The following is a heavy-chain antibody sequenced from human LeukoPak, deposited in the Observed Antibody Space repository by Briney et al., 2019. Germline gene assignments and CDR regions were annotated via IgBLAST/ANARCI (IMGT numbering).Heavy chain of an antibody. J-gene: IGHJ4*02. V-gene: IGHV3-23*01. Sequence: GGSLRLSCAASGFTFSSYAMSWVRQAPGKGLEWVSAISGSGGSTYYADSVKGRFTISRDNAKNSLYLQMNSLRAEDTAVYYCARDNGGRLQGIDYWGQGTLVTVSS. CDR3: ARDNGGRLQGIDY. CDR2: ISGSGGST. CDR1: GFTFSSYA. D-gene: IGHD5-24*01.